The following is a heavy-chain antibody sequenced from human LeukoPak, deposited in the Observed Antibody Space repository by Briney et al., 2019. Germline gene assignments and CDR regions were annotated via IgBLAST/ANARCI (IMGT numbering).Heavy chain of an antibody. CDR3: ARDTLGALDY. CDR2: MKEDGSDK. D-gene: IGHD1-26*01. Sequence: GGSLRLSCAASGFTFSRYWMAWVRQAPGKGLEWVANMKEDGSDKNSVDSVKGRFTISRDNAKNSLYLQMNSLTAEDTAVYYCARDTLGALDYWGQGTPVTVSS. V-gene: IGHV3-7*01. J-gene: IGHJ4*02. CDR1: GFTFSRYW.